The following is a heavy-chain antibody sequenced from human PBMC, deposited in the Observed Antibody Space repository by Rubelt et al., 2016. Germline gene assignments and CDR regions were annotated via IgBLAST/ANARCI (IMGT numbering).Heavy chain of an antibody. Sequence: QLQLQESGPGLVKPSETLSLTCTVSGGSISSSSYYWGWIRQPPGKGLEWIGSIYYSGSTYYNPSLESRVTRSVDTSKNQFSLKLSSVTAADTAVYYCAREGDGYKAFDYWGQGTLVTVSS. V-gene: IGHV4-39*07. J-gene: IGHJ4*02. CDR2: IYYSGST. CDR1: GGSISSSSYY. CDR3: AREGDGYKAFDY. D-gene: IGHD5-24*01.